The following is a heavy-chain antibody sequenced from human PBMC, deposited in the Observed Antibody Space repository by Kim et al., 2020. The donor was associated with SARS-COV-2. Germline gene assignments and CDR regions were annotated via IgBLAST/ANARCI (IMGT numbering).Heavy chain of an antibody. Sequence: SETLSLTCSVSGGSIRSGGKFWTWIRQHPAKGLEWIGYISYSGNSHYSPSLRSRVSISLQTSENQFSLELTSVTAADTAVYYCARGPPLDYWGQGMLVTV. V-gene: IGHV4-31*03. CDR3: ARGPPLDY. J-gene: IGHJ4*02. CDR2: ISYSGNS. CDR1: GGSIRSGGKF.